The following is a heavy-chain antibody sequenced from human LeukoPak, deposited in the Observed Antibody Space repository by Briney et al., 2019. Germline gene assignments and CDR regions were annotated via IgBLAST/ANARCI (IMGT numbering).Heavy chain of an antibody. CDR1: GYTFTDYF. J-gene: IGHJ5*02. Sequence: ASVKVSCKASGYTFTDYFMNWVRQAPGQGLEWMGWINPKSGGTVYAQKFQGRVTMTRDTSISTAYMELSRLRSDDTAVYYCARGGRVVSTVTRNWFDPWGQGTLVTASS. CDR3: ARGGRVVSTVTRNWFDP. D-gene: IGHD4-17*01. V-gene: IGHV1-2*02. CDR2: INPKSGGT.